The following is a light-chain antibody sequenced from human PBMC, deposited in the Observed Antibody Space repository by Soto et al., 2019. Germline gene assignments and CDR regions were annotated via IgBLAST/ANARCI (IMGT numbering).Light chain of an antibody. CDR2: DVS. CDR1: SSDVGGYNS. CDR3: SSYTSSTTLV. Sequence: QSVLAQPASVSGSPGQSITISCTGTSSDVGGYNSVSWYQHHPDKALKLMIYDVSNRPSGVSNRFSGSKSGNTASLTISGLQTEDEADYYCSSYTSSTTLVFGTGTKVTVL. V-gene: IGLV2-14*03. J-gene: IGLJ1*01.